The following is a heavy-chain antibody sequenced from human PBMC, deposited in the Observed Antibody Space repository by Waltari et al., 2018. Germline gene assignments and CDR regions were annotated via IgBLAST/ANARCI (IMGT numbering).Heavy chain of an antibody. CDR3: AKDFTMIVVVTDY. D-gene: IGHD3-22*01. CDR2: ISGSGGST. CDR1: GFTLSSYA. J-gene: IGHJ4*02. Sequence: EVQLLESGGGLVQPGGSLRRSCAASGFTLSSYAMSWVRQAPGKGLEWVSAISGSGGSTYYADSVKGRFTISRDNSKNTLYLQMNSLRAEDTAVYYCAKDFTMIVVVTDYWGQGTLVTVSS. V-gene: IGHV3-23*01.